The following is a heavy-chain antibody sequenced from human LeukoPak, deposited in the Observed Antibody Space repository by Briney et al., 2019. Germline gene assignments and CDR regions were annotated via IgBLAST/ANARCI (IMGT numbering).Heavy chain of an antibody. CDR1: GGSLSSGSYY. Sequence: PSQTLSLTCTVSGGSLSSGSYYWSWIRQPAGKGLEWIGRIYTSGSTNYNPSLKSRVTISVDTSKNQFSLKLSSVNAADTAVYYCARELAAAIFYWGQGTLVTVSS. CDR2: IYTSGST. V-gene: IGHV4-61*02. CDR3: ARELAAAIFY. J-gene: IGHJ4*02. D-gene: IGHD6-13*01.